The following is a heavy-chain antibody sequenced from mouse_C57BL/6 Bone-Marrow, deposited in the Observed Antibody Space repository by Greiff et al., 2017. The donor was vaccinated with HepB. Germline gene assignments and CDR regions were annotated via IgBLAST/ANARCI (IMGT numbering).Heavy chain of an antibody. J-gene: IGHJ2*01. CDR1: GYTFTSYW. CDR3: ARGGITQVVATEY. CDR2: IYPGSGST. Sequence: QVQLQQPGAELVKPGASVKMSCKASGYTFTSYWISWVKQRPGQGLVWIGDIYPGSGSTNYNEKFKSKATLTVDTSSSTAYMQLSSLTSEDSAVYYCARGGITQVVATEYWGEGTTLTVSS. V-gene: IGHV1-55*01. D-gene: IGHD1-1*01.